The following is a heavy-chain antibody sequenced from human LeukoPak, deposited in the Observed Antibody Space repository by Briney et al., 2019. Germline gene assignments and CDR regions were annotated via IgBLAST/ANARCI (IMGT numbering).Heavy chain of an antibody. CDR2: LYSGGNT. V-gene: IGHV3-66*01. Sequence: GGSLRLSCAASGFTVSSNYMSWVRQTPGKGLAWVSVLYSGGNTYYADSVKGRFTISRDNSKNMLFLQMNSLRAEDTAVYYCAKVGRGDTYGYVDYWVQGTLVTVSS. CDR1: GFTVSSNY. CDR3: AKVGRGDTYGYVDY. J-gene: IGHJ4*02. D-gene: IGHD5-18*01.